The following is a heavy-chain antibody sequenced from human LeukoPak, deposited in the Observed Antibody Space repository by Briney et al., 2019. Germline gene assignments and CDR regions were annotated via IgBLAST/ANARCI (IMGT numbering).Heavy chain of an antibody. V-gene: IGHV4-59*08. J-gene: IGHJ5*02. Sequence: SETLSLTCTVSGASIRNYYWSWIRQSPGKGLEWIGYIYYSGSTNYNPSLESRVAMSVDTSKNQFSLRLSSVTAADTAIYYCARRYCSSWYVGFFDPWGQGTLVTVSS. CDR1: GASIRNYY. CDR3: ARRYCSSWYVGFFDP. CDR2: IYYSGST. D-gene: IGHD6-13*01.